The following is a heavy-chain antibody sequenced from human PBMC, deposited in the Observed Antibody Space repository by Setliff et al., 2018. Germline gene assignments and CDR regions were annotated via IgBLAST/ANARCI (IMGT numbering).Heavy chain of an antibody. Sequence: GGSLRLSCAASGFTFSRFWMNWVRQAPGKGLEWVANIKQDGSVKYYVDSVKGRFTISRDNAKNSVDLEMNSLRPEDSAVYYCAKEDYSDSSGYYYETPWFDPWGQGTLVTVSS. V-gene: IGHV3-7*03. CDR2: IKQDGSVK. CDR3: AKEDYSDSSGYYYETPWFDP. J-gene: IGHJ5*02. D-gene: IGHD3-22*01. CDR1: GFTFSRFW.